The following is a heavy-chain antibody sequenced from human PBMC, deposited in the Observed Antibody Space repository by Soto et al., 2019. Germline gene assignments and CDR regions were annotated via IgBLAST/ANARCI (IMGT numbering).Heavy chain of an antibody. Sequence: GGSLRLSCAASGFTFSSYAMHWVRQAPGKGLEWVAVISYDGSNKYYADSVKGRFTISRDNSKNTLYLQMNSLRAEDTAVYYCARGLIVVAVAAYYGMDVWGQGTTVTVSS. CDR1: GFTFSSYA. J-gene: IGHJ6*02. V-gene: IGHV3-30-3*01. D-gene: IGHD2-15*01. CDR2: ISYDGSNK. CDR3: ARGLIVVAVAAYYGMDV.